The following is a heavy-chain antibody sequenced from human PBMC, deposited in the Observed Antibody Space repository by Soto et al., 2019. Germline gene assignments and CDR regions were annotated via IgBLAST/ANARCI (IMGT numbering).Heavy chain of an antibody. CDR1: GGTFSSYT. V-gene: IGHV1-69*04. J-gene: IGHJ4*02. CDR3: AGEGNYDYIWGSYPVPSDY. CDR2: IIPILGIA. Sequence: SVKVSCKASGGTFSSYTISWVRQAPGQGLEWMGRIIPILGIANYAQKFQGRVTITADKSTSTAYMELSSLRSEDTAVYYCAGEGNYDYIWGSYPVPSDYWGQGTLVTVSS. D-gene: IGHD3-16*02.